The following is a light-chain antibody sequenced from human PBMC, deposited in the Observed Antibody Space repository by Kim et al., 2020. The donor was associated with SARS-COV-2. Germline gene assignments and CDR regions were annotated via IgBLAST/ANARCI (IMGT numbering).Light chain of an antibody. J-gene: IGKJ1*01. Sequence: AIRITQSPSSLSASTGDRVTITCRASQDISSYLAWYQQKPGKAPNLLIYSTSTLQGGVPSRFSGSGSGTDFTLTISCLQSDDFATYFCQQYYSYPRTFGQGTKVDIK. CDR3: QQYYSYPRT. V-gene: IGKV1-8*01. CDR2: STS. CDR1: QDISSY.